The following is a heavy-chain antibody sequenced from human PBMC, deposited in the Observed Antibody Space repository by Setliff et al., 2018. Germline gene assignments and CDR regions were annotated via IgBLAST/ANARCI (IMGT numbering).Heavy chain of an antibody. Sequence: SETLSLTCTVSGGSISSGTYYWSWIRQPAGKGLEWIGRLHTSGSIDYNPSLKSRVTISVDTSKNQFSLRLRSVTAADTAVYFCAGTPALGTSWLSPFDYWGQGTLVTVSS. CDR2: LHTSGSI. V-gene: IGHV4-61*02. CDR3: AGTPALGTSWLSPFDY. CDR1: GGSISSGTYY. J-gene: IGHJ4*02. D-gene: IGHD5-12*01.